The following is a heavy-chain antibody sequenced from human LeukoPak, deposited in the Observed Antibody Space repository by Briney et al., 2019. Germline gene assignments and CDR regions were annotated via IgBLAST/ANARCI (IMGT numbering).Heavy chain of an antibody. V-gene: IGHV4-38-2*02. J-gene: IGHJ4*02. CDR2: IYHSGST. CDR1: GYSISSGYY. CDR3: AREEYGASDY. Sequence: SETLSLTCTVSGYSISSGYYWGWIRQPPGKGLEWIGSIYHSGSTYYNPSLKSRVTISVDTSKNQFSLKLSSVTAADTAVYYFAREEYGASDYWGQGTLVTVSS. D-gene: IGHD4-17*01.